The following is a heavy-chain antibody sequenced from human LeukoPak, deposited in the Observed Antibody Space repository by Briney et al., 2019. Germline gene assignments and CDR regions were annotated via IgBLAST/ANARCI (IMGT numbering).Heavy chain of an antibody. CDR3: ARDAVGGSRRIESDGFDI. D-gene: IGHD1-26*01. CDR2: INPNSGGT. V-gene: IGHV1-2*02. J-gene: IGHJ3*02. CDR1: GYTFTGYY. Sequence: ASVKVSCKASGYTFTGYYMHWVRQAPGQGLEWMGWINPNSGGTNYAQKFQGRVTMTRDTSISTAYMELSRLRSDDTAVYYCARDAVGGSRRIESDGFDIWGQGTMVTVSS.